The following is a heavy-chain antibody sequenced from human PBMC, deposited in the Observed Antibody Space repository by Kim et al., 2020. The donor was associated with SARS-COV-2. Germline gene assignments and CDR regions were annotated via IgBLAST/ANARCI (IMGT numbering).Heavy chain of an antibody. V-gene: IGHV3-23*01. J-gene: IGHJ4*02. D-gene: IGHD1-26*01. Sequence: ADSVKGRFTISRDNSKNTLYLQMNSLRAEDTALFYCAKGGSSGSYSYFDYWGQGTLVTVSS. CDR3: AKGGSSGSYSYFDY.